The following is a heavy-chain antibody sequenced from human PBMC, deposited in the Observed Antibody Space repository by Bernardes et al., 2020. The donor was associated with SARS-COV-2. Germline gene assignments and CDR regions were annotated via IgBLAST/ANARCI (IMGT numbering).Heavy chain of an antibody. CDR3: ARDSCSSTSCYSAY. CDR2: ISYDGSNK. Sequence: GGSLRLSCAASGFTFSSYAMHWVRQAPGKGLEWVAVISYDGSNKYYADSVKGRFTISRDNSKNTLYLQMNSLRAEDTAVYYCARDSCSSTSCYSAYWGQGTLVTVSS. CDR1: GFTFSSYA. V-gene: IGHV3-30*04. J-gene: IGHJ4*02. D-gene: IGHD2-2*01.